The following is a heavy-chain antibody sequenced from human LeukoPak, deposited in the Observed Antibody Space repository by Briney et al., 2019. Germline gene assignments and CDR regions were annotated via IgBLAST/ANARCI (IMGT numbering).Heavy chain of an antibody. V-gene: IGHV1-46*01. CDR1: GYTFTSYY. CDR3: AXXXXXXXXNYDWFDS. D-gene: IGHD3-16*01. CDR2: ISPSGGTT. Sequence: ASVKVSCKASGYTFTSYYIHWVRQAPGQGLEWMGIISPSGGTTNYAQKFQGRLTMTRDTSTSTVYMELSSLTPDATAVSYCAXXXXXXXXNYDWFDSWGQGTLVTVSS. J-gene: IGHJ5*01.